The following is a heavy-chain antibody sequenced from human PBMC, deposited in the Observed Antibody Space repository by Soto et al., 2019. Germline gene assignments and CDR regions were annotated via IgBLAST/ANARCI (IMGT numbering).Heavy chain of an antibody. D-gene: IGHD2-8*01. J-gene: IGHJ5*01. V-gene: IGHV1-18*01. CDR1: GYTFTSYG. CDR3: ARDFVLMVYANNWFDS. Sequence: QVQLVQSGAEVKKPGASVKVSCKASGYTFTSYGISWVRQAPGQGLEWMGWISAYNGNTNYAQKLQGRVTMTTDTSNSTAYMELRSLRSDDTAVYYCARDFVLMVYANNWFDSWGQGTLVPVSS. CDR2: ISAYNGNT.